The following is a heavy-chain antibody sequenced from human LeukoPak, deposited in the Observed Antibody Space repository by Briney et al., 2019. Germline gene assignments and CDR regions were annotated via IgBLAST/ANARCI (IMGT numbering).Heavy chain of an antibody. CDR3: AKARGGGGYYDFWSGYYDY. V-gene: IGHV3-30*18. CDR2: ISYDGSNK. J-gene: IGHJ4*02. D-gene: IGHD3-3*01. CDR1: GFTFSSYG. Sequence: GGSLRLSCAASGFTFSSYGVHWVRQAPGKGLEWVAVISYDGSNKYYADSVKGRFTISRDNSKNTLYLQMNSLRAEDTAVYYCAKARGGGGYYDFWSGYYDYWGQGTLVTVSS.